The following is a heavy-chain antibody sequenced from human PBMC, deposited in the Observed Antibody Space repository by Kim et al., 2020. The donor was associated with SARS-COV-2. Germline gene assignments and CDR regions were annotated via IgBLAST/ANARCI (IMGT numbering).Heavy chain of an antibody. J-gene: IGHJ4*02. D-gene: IGHD5-12*01. V-gene: IGHV1-69*13. CDR3: ARGRGGYSGYDSFDY. CDR1: GGTFSSYA. CDR2: IIPIFGTA. Sequence: SVKVSCKASGGTFSSYAISWVRQAPGQGLEWMGGIIPIFGTANYAQKFQGRVTITADESTSTAYMELSSLRSEETAVYYCARGRGGYSGYDSFDYWGQGTLVTVSS.